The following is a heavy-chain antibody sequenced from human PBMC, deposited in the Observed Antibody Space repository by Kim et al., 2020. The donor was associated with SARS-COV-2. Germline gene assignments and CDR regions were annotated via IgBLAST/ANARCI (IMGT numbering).Heavy chain of an antibody. J-gene: IGHJ6*02. V-gene: IGHV4-59*01. Sequence: NYNPSLKRRVTISVDTPKNQFSLKLSSVTAADTAVYYCAREGAVSGAGNVWGQGTTVTVSS. CDR3: AREGAVSGAGNV. D-gene: IGHD3-10*01.